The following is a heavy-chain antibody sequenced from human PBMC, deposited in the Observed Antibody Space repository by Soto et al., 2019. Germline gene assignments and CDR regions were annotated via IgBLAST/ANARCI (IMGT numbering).Heavy chain of an antibody. D-gene: IGHD1-1*01. Sequence: GASVKVSCKASGGTFSSYTITWVRQAPGQRLEWMGRIIPILGIASYAQKFQGRVTITADKSTSTAYMELSSLRSEDTAVYYCARVGKRGKQNRYAFDIWGQGTMVTVSS. CDR3: ARVGKRGKQNRYAFDI. CDR2: IIPILGIA. V-gene: IGHV1-69*02. J-gene: IGHJ3*02. CDR1: GGTFSSYT.